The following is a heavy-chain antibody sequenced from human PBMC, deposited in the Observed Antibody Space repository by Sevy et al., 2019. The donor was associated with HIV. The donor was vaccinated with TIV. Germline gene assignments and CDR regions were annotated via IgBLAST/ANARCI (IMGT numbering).Heavy chain of an antibody. CDR2: ISAYNGNT. J-gene: IGHJ6*02. CDR1: GYTFTSYG. V-gene: IGHV1-18*01. CDR3: ARLPGVGATAPYYYYYGMDV. D-gene: IGHD1-26*01. Sequence: ASVKVSCKASGYTFTSYGISWVRQAPGQGLEWMGWISAYNGNTNYAQKLQGRVTMTTDTSTSTAYMELRSLGSDDTAVYYCARLPGVGATAPYYYYYGMDVWGQGTTVTVSS.